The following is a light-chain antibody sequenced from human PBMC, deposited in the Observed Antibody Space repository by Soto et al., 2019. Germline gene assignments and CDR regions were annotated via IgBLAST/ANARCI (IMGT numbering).Light chain of an antibody. V-gene: IGKV3-20*01. CDR1: QSVASVY. CDR2: AAS. J-gene: IGKJ1*01. CDR3: QQYGSSPWT. Sequence: EIVLTQSPGTLSLSPGERATLSCRASQSVASVYLAWYQQKPGQAPSLLIYAASRRATGIPDRFSGSGSGTDFTLTISRLEPEDFAVYYCQQYGSSPWTFGQGTKVDIK.